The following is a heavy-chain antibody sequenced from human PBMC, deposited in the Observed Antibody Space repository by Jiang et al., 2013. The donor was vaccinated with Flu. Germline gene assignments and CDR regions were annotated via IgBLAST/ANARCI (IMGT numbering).Heavy chain of an antibody. CDR2: IRNDGTKE. D-gene: IGHD6-13*01. Sequence: LVESGGGVVQPGGSLRLSCEGSGFIFSNYGLHWVRQAPGKGLEWVAFIRNDGTKEHYADSLKGRFNISRDNSKNILYLQLNSLRPADTALYFCAKPLMTFRAASGTPLDLWGQGTLVTVSS. V-gene: IGHV3-30*02. CDR1: GFIFSNYG. J-gene: IGHJ5*02. CDR3: AKPLMTFRAASGTPLDL.